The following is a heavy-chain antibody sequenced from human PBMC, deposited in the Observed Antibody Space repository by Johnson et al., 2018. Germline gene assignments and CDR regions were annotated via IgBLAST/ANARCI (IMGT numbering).Heavy chain of an antibody. Sequence: VQLVQSGGGLVQPGRSLRLSCAASGFTFDDYAMHWVRQAPGKGLEWVSGISWNSGSIGYADSVKGRFTISRDNAKNSLYLQMNSLRAEDTALYYCAKDRGTTVTRYYYYGMDVWGQGTTVTVSS. J-gene: IGHJ6*02. V-gene: IGHV3-9*01. CDR3: AKDRGTTVTRYYYYGMDV. CDR1: GFTFDDYA. CDR2: ISWNSGSI. D-gene: IGHD4-17*01.